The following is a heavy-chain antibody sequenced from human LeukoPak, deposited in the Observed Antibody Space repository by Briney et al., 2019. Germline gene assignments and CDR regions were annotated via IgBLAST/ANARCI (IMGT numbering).Heavy chain of an antibody. D-gene: IGHD4-17*01. Sequence: SETLSLTCTVCGGSISSYYWSWIRQPPGKGLEWIGYIYYSGSTNYNPSLKSRVTISVDTSKNQFSLKLSSVTAADTAVYYCARVSTVTTKVDPWGQGTLVTVSS. CDR3: ARVSTVTTKVDP. CDR2: IYYSGST. V-gene: IGHV4-59*01. J-gene: IGHJ5*02. CDR1: GGSISSYY.